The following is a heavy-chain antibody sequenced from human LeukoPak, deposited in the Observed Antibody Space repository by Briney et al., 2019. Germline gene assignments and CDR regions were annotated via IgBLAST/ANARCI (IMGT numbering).Heavy chain of an antibody. CDR1: GFTFGDYA. CDR2: IRRNTYCWTT. J-gene: IGHJ4*02. Sequence: GGSLPLSCTASGFTFGDYALSWVRQAPGKGLEWVGFIRRNTYCWTTEYAASVKGRFTISRDDSKSIAYLQMNSLKTEDTSVYYCATLRGGTDYTFDYWGQGTRDRVSS. D-gene: IGHD1-26*01. V-gene: IGHV3-49*04. CDR3: ATLRGGTDYTFDY.